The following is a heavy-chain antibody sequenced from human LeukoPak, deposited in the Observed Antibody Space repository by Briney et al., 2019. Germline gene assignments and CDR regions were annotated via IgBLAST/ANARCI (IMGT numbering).Heavy chain of an antibody. CDR2: MKEDGGEI. Sequence: GGSLRLSCAASGFPFSNYWMSWVRQAPGKGLEWVANMKEDGGEINYVDSVKGRFTVSRDNAKNSLYLHMNSLRVDDTAVYYCARDRGYSTFDNWGQGTLVTVSS. V-gene: IGHV3-7*01. D-gene: IGHD4-23*01. CDR1: GFPFSNYW. CDR3: ARDRGYSTFDN. J-gene: IGHJ5*02.